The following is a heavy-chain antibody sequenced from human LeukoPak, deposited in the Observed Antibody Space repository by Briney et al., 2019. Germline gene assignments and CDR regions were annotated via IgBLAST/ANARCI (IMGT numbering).Heavy chain of an antibody. CDR3: ARVRSYSDFYYYMDV. J-gene: IGHJ6*03. Sequence: SETLSLTCTVSGYSISSGYYWGWIRQPPGKGLEWIGSIYHSGSTYYNPSLKSRVTISVDTSKNQFSLKLSSVTAADTAVYYCARVRSYSDFYYYMDVWGKGTTVTISS. V-gene: IGHV4-38-2*02. D-gene: IGHD1-26*01. CDR1: GYSISSGYY. CDR2: IYHSGST.